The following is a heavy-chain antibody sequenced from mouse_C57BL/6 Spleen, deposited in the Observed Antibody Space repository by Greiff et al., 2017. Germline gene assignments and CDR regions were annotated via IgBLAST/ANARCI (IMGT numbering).Heavy chain of an antibody. CDR2: FHPYNDDT. J-gene: IGHJ3*01. CDR1: GFTFTTYP. Sequence: VQLQQSGAELVKPGASVKMSCKASGFTFTTYPIAWMQQNHGKSLEWIGNFHPYNDDTKYNDKFKGQATLTVEKFSSTVYLELSRLTSDDSAVYYCARGDGYVPWFAYWGQGTLVTVSA. CDR3: ARGDGYVPWFAY. D-gene: IGHD2-2*01. V-gene: IGHV1-47*01.